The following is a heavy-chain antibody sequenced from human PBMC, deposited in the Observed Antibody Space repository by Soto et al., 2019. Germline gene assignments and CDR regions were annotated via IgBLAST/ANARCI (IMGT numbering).Heavy chain of an antibody. V-gene: IGHV4-59*08. Sequence: SETLSLTCTVSGASISSYYWSWIRQPPGKGLEWIGYIYYSGSTNYNPSLKSRVTISVDTSNNQFSLKLSSVTAADTAAYYCARRYGSCFDYWGQGTLVTVSS. CDR3: ARRYGSCFDY. D-gene: IGHD5-18*01. CDR2: IYYSGST. J-gene: IGHJ4*02. CDR1: GASISSYY.